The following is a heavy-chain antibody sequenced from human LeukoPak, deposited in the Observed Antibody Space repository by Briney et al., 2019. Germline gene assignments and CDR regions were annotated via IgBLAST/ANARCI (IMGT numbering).Heavy chain of an antibody. D-gene: IGHD3-10*01. J-gene: IGHJ4*02. CDR1: GFTFSSYW. Sequence: GGSLRLSCAASGFTFSSYWTSWVRQAPGKGLEWVANIKQDGSEKYYVDSVKGRFTISRDNAKNSLYLQMNSLRAEDTAVYYCARDPPGFGYWGQGTLVTVSS. V-gene: IGHV3-7*01. CDR3: ARDPPGFGY. CDR2: IKQDGSEK.